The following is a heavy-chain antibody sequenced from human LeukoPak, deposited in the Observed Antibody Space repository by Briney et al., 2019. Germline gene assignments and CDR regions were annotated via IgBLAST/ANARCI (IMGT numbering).Heavy chain of an antibody. CDR3: ARGLGWYVYWFDP. J-gene: IGHJ5*02. Sequence: GASVKVSCKASGYTFIGYYMHWVRQAPGQGLEWMGRINPSSGGTNYAQKFQGRVTMTRDTSISTAYMELSRLRSDDTAVYYCARGLGWYVYWFDPWGQGTLVTVSS. D-gene: IGHD6-19*01. CDR2: INPSSGGT. V-gene: IGHV1-2*06. CDR1: GYTFIGYY.